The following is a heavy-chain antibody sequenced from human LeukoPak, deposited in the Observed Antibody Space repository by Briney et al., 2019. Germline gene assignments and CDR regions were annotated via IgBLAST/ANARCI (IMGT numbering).Heavy chain of an antibody. Sequence: GGSLRLSCAASGFFFDDYAVHWVRQVPGKGLEWVSGITWDGATIAYADSVKGRFTISRDNAKKSLYLQMSSLKTEDTAFYYCAKDLGSGFVAPLHYWGQGTLVTVSS. J-gene: IGHJ4*02. CDR2: ITWDGATI. CDR3: AKDLGSGFVAPLHY. CDR1: GFFFDDYA. V-gene: IGHV3-9*01. D-gene: IGHD3-22*01.